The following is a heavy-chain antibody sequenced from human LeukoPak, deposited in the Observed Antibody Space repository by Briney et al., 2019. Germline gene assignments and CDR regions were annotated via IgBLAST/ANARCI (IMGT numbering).Heavy chain of an antibody. D-gene: IGHD2-15*01. J-gene: IGHJ4*02. CDR1: GFTFSSYE. V-gene: IGHV3-48*03. CDR3: TRRYCSGGSCYYDYFDY. CDR2: ISSSGSTI. Sequence: TGGSLRLSCAASGFTFSSYEMNWVRQAPGKGLEWVSYISSSGSTIYYADSVKGRFTISRDNAKNSLYLQMNSLKTEDTAVYYCTRRYCSGGSCYYDYFDYWGQGTLVTVSS.